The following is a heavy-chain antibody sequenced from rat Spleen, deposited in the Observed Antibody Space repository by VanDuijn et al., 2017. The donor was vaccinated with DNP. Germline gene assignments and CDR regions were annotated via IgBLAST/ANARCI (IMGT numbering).Heavy chain of an antibody. J-gene: IGHJ2*01. Sequence: EVHLVESGGGLVQPGRSLKLSCAASGFTFSGYNMAWVRQAPKKGLEWVTTISYDASSTYYRDSVKGRFTISRDSAKSTLYLQMNSLRSEDMATYYCARWYNSGYYFDYWGQGVMVTVSS. V-gene: IGHV5-7*01. CDR1: GFTFSGYN. CDR2: ISYDASST. CDR3: ARWYNSGYYFDY. D-gene: IGHD4-3*01.